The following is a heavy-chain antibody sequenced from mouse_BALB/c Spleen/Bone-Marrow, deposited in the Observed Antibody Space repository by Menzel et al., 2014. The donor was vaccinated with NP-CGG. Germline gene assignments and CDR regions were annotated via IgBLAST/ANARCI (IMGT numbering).Heavy chain of an antibody. CDR2: IRSGSSTI. CDR3: ARSYDGCYGFAY. J-gene: IGHJ3*01. CDR1: GFTFSSFG. D-gene: IGHD2-3*01. V-gene: IGHV5-17*02. Sequence: VQLKESGGGLVQPGGSRKLTCAASGFTFSSFGMHWVRQAPEKGLEWVAYIRSGSSTIYYADTVKGRFTISRDNPKNTLFLQMTSLRSEDTAMYYCARSYDGCYGFAYWGQGTLVTVSA.